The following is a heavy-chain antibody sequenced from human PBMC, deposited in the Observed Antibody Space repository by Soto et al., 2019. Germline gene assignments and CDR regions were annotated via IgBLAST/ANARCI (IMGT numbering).Heavy chain of an antibody. J-gene: IGHJ5*02. CDR1: GFTFSSYE. Sequence: EVQLVESGGDFVQPGGSLRLSCAGSGFTFSSYEMNWVRQAPGKGLEWVSYISRSGDVIYYADSVKGRFTVSRDNAKNSLYLQMNSLRAEDTAVYYGALDVEGGCGSSWFDPWGQGTLVTVSS. CDR2: ISRSGDVI. CDR3: ALDVEGGCGSSWFDP. D-gene: IGHD6-19*01. V-gene: IGHV3-48*03.